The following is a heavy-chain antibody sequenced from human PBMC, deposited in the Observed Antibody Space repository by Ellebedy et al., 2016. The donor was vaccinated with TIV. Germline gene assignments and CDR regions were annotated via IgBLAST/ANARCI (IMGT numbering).Heavy chain of an antibody. V-gene: IGHV3-69-1*01. Sequence: GESLKISCAASGFTFSSYAMSWVRQAPGKGLEWVSSISSSSSIDYADSVKGRFTISRDNAKNSLYLQMNSLRDEDTAVYYCARGGYYGMDVWGQGTTVTVSS. D-gene: IGHD3-16*01. CDR2: ISSSSSI. CDR3: ARGGYYGMDV. CDR1: GFTFSSYA. J-gene: IGHJ6*02.